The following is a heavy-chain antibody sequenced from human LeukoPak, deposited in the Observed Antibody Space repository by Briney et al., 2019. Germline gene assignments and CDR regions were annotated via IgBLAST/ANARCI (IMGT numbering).Heavy chain of an antibody. V-gene: IGHV4-38-2*02. CDR2: IYHSGIT. CDR3: ARAVGSFDWLPLFDY. D-gene: IGHD3-9*01. Sequence: SETLSLTCTVSGYSIRSGFYWGWIRQSPGKGLEWIGSIYHSGITYYTPSLKSRVTISVDTSKNQFYLKLSSVTAADTAVYYCARAVGSFDWLPLFDYWGQGTLVTVSS. J-gene: IGHJ4*02. CDR1: GYSIRSGFY.